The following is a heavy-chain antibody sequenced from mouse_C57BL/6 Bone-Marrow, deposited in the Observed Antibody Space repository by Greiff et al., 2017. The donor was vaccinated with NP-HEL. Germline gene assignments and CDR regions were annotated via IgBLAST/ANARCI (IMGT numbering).Heavy chain of an antibody. Sequence: QVQLQQSGAELVRPGISVKVSCKASGYAFTNYLIEWVKQRPGQGLEWIGVINPGSGGTNYNEKFKGKATLTADKSSSTAYMQLSSLTSEDSAVYFCARSWDEAYWGQGTLVTVSA. CDR2: INPGSGGT. J-gene: IGHJ3*01. V-gene: IGHV1-54*01. CDR1: GYAFTNYL. CDR3: ARSWDEAY. D-gene: IGHD4-1*01.